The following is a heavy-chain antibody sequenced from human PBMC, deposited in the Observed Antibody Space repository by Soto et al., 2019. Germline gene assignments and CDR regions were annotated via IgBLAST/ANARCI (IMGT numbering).Heavy chain of an antibody. V-gene: IGHV4-34*01. CDR3: ARAAPRYCRGGSCYSGRDY. CDR1: GGSFSGYY. Sequence: QVQLQQWGAGLLKPSETLSLTCAVYGGSFSGYYWSWIRQPPGKGLEWIGEINHSGSTNYNPSLKIPLPIPVATSKDQCSLKLSSVTAADTAVYYCARAAPRYCRGGSCYSGRDYCGQGTLVTVSS. D-gene: IGHD2-15*01. CDR2: INHSGST. J-gene: IGHJ4*02.